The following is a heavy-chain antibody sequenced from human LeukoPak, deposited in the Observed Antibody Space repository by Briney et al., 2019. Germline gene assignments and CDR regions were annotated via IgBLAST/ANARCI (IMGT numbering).Heavy chain of an antibody. D-gene: IGHD3-10*01. CDR1: GFTFSSYS. CDR3: ARSVLLWFGEGNWFDP. Sequence: GGSLRLSCAASGFTFSSYSMNWVRQAPGKGLEWVSSISSSSSYIYYADSVKGRFTISRDNAKNSLYLQMNSLRAEDTAVYYCARSVLLWFGEGNWFDPWGQGTLVTVSS. CDR2: ISSSSSYI. V-gene: IGHV3-21*01. J-gene: IGHJ5*02.